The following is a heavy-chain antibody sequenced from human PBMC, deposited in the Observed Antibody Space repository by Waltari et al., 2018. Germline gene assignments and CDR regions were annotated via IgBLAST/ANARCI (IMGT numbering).Heavy chain of an antibody. CDR2: INHSGST. J-gene: IGHJ4*02. Sequence: QVQLQQWGAGLLKPSETLSLTCAVDGGSFSGYYWSWIRQPPGKGLEWIGEINHSGSTNYNPSLKSRVTISVDTSKNQFSLKLSSVTAADTAVYYCARNKPTYYYGSGTSDYWGQGTLVTVSS. V-gene: IGHV4-34*01. CDR1: GGSFSGYY. CDR3: ARNKPTYYYGSGTSDY. D-gene: IGHD3-10*01.